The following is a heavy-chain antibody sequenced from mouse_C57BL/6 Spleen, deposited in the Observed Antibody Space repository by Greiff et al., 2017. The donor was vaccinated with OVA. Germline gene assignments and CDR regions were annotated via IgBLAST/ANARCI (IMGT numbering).Heavy chain of an antibody. V-gene: IGHV1-81*01. CDR2: IYPRSGNT. Sequence: VQLQQSGAELARPGASVKLSCKASGYTFTSYGISWVKQSTGQGLEWIGEIYPRSGNTYYNEKFKGKATLTADKSSSTAYMELRSLTSEDSAVYFCARRGSSGYGMDDWGQGTSVTVSS. CDR1: GYTFTSYG. CDR3: ARRGSSGYGMDD. J-gene: IGHJ4*01. D-gene: IGHD3-2*02.